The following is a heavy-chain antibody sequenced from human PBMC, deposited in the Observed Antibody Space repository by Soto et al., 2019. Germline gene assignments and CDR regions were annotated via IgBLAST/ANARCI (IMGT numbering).Heavy chain of an antibody. Sequence: PGGSLRLSCAASGFTFSSYAMSWVRQAPGKGLEWVSAISGSGGSTYYADSVKGRFTISRDNSKNTLYLQMNSLRAEDTAVYYCAKDHYDILTGYIGSSDFDYWGQGTLVTVSS. J-gene: IGHJ4*02. CDR3: AKDHYDILTGYIGSSDFDY. D-gene: IGHD3-9*01. CDR2: ISGSGGST. CDR1: GFTFSSYA. V-gene: IGHV3-23*01.